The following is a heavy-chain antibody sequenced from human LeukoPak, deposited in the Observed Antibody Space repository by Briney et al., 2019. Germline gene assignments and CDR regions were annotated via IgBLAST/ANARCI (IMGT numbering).Heavy chain of an antibody. D-gene: IGHD3-10*01. CDR3: ARGRPMIRGVIIYAFDI. V-gene: IGHV4-59*01. CDR1: GDSISRYY. CDR2: TSYTGST. Sequence: PSETLSLTCTVSGDSISRYYWSWIRQPPGKGLEWIGYTSYTGSTNYNPSLTSRVTISVDTSKTQFSLKLSSVTPADTAVYYCARGRPMIRGVIIYAFDIWGQGTMVTVSS. J-gene: IGHJ3*02.